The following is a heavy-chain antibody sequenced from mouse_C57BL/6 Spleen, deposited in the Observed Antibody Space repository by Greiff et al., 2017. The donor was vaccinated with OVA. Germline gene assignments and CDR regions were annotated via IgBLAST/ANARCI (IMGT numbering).Heavy chain of an antibody. V-gene: IGHV5-16*01. J-gene: IGHJ1*03. CDR1: GFTFSDYY. Sequence: EVKLVESEGGLVQPGRSMKLSCTASGFTFSDYYMAWVRQVPEKGLEWVANINYDGSSTYYLDSLKSRFIISRDNAKNILYLQMSSLKSEDTATYYCARDVGWYFDVWGTGTTVTVSS. CDR3: ARDVGWYFDV. CDR2: INYDGSST.